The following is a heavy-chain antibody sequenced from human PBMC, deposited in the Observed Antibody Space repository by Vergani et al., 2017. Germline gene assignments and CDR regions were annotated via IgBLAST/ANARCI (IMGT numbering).Heavy chain of an antibody. CDR3: AGEFHDYGGISGPTR. Sequence: QVQLVQSGAEVKKPGASVKVSCKASGYTFTSYYMHWLRQAPGQGLEWVGIINPSGGSTSYAQKFQGRVTMTRDTSTSPVCMELSSLRSEDTAVYYCAGEFHDYGGISGPTRWGQGTLVTVSS. D-gene: IGHD4-23*01. CDR1: GYTFTSYY. V-gene: IGHV1-46*01. CDR2: INPSGGST. J-gene: IGHJ4*02.